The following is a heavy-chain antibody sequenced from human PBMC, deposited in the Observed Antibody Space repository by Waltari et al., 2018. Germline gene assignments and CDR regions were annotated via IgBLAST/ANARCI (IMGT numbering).Heavy chain of an antibody. CDR1: GESFLGYF. V-gene: IGHV4-34*01. CDR3: ARYGEVPASYFFDH. CDR2: IHYSGST. D-gene: IGHD2-21*01. Sequence: QVQLHQRGAGRLKPSETLSLTCAVSGESFLGYFWSWVRQSPGKGLEWLGSIHYSGSTNYNPTLESRLSLSVDTTKKQFSLKLTSVTAADAALYFCARYGEVPASYFFDHWGQGTLVTVSS. J-gene: IGHJ4*01.